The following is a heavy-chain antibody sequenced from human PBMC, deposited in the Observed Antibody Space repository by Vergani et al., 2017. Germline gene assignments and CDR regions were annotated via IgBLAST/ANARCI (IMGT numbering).Heavy chain of an antibody. CDR3: ARGVVGVLDY. Sequence: EVQLVESGGGLVQPGGSLRLSCAASGFTFSSYSMNWVRQAPGKGLEWVSYISSSSSTIYYADSVKGRFTISRANAKNSLYLQINSLRAEDTAVYYCARGVVGVLDYWGQGTLVTVSS. CDR1: GFTFSSYS. V-gene: IGHV3-48*01. D-gene: IGHD1-26*01. J-gene: IGHJ4*02. CDR2: ISSSSSTI.